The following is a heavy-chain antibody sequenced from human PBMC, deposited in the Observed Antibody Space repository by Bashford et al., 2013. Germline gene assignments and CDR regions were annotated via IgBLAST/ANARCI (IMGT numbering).Heavy chain of an antibody. CDR1: AFTFSSYA. CDR3: ATGIDYYDSSGYRYLDY. J-gene: IGHJ4*02. Sequence: GGSLRLSCSASAFTFSSYAMHWVRQAPGKGLEYVSSINDNGGNTDYADSVKGRFTISRDNSMYTLFLEMNDLRPDDTATYYCATGIDYYDSSGYRYLDYWGQGTLVTVSS. V-gene: IGHV3-64*04. D-gene: IGHD3-22*01. CDR2: INDNGGNT.